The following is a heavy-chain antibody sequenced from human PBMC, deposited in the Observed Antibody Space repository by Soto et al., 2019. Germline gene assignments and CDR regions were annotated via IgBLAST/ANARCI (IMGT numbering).Heavy chain of an antibody. CDR3: AKDPYCSSTSCYNDAFDI. D-gene: IGHD2-2*01. CDR1: GFTFSSYA. CDR2: ISGSGGST. V-gene: IGHV3-23*01. J-gene: IGHJ3*02. Sequence: GGTLRLSCAASGFTFSSYAMSWVRQAPGKGLEWVSAISGSGGSTYYADSVKGRFTITRDNSKNTLYPQMNSLRAEDTAVYYCAKDPYCSSTSCYNDAFDIWGQGTMVTVSS.